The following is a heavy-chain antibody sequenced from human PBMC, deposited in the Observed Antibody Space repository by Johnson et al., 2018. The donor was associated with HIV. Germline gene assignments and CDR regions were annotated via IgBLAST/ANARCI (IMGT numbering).Heavy chain of an antibody. CDR3: ARVTRYNWNSDAFDI. J-gene: IGHJ3*02. V-gene: IGHV3-53*01. D-gene: IGHD1-1*01. Sequence: EVQLVESGGGLIQPGVSLRLSCAASGFTVSSNYMSWVRQAPGKGLEWVSVIYSGGSTYYADSVKGRFTISRDNSKNTLYLQMNSLRAEETALYYCARVTRYNWNSDAFDIWGQGTMVTVSS. CDR2: IYSGGST. CDR1: GFTVSSNY.